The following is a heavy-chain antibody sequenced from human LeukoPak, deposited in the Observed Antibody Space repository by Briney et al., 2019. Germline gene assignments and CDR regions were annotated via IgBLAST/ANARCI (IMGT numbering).Heavy chain of an antibody. CDR1: GYSISSGYY. J-gene: IGHJ5*02. CDR3: ARVLSVTIFGVVIGTSSWFDP. CDR2: IYHSGST. D-gene: IGHD3-3*01. Sequence: SETLSLTCTVSGYSISSGYYWGWIRQPPGKGLEWIWSIYHSGSTYYNPSLKSRVTISVDAPKNQFSLTLSSVTAADTAVYYCARVLSVTIFGVVIGTSSWFDPWGQGTLVTVSS. V-gene: IGHV4-38-2*02.